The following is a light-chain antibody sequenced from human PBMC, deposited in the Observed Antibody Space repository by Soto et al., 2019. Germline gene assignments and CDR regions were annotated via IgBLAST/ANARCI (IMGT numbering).Light chain of an antibody. J-gene: IGLJ1*01. CDR3: AAWDDSLNVSV. Sequence: QSVLTQPPSASGTPGQRVTISCSGSSSNIGSNTVKWYQQLPGTAPKLLIHSNIKRPSGVPDRFSGSKSGTSASLAISGLQSEDEADYYCAAWDDSLNVSVFGTRTKLTVL. V-gene: IGLV1-44*01. CDR2: SNI. CDR1: SSNIGSNT.